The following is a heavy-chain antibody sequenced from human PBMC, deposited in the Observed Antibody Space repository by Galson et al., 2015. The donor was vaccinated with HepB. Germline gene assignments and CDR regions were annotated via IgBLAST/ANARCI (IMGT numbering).Heavy chain of an antibody. J-gene: IGHJ6*03. CDR3: ARVPAAHYYYYYMDV. CDR1: GYTFTGYY. Sequence: SVKVSCKASGYTFTGYYMHWVRQAPGQGLEWMGRINPNSGGTNYAQKFQGRVTMTRDTSISTAYMELSRLRSDDTAVYYCARVPAAHYYYYYMDVWGKGTTVTVSS. V-gene: IGHV1-2*06. D-gene: IGHD2-2*01. CDR2: INPNSGGT.